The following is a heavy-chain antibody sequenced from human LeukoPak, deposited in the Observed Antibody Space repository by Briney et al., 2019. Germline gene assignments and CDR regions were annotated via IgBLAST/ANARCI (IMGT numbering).Heavy chain of an antibody. CDR3: ARAGGIFGIDY. J-gene: IGHJ4*02. CDR1: GGSISSYY. V-gene: IGHV4-59*01. CDR2: IYYSGST. Sequence: PSETLSLTCNVSGGSISSYYWSWIRQPPGKGLEWIGYIYYSGSTNYNPSLRSRVTISVDTSKNQFSLKLSSVTAADTAVYYCARAGGIFGIDYWGQGTLVTVSS. D-gene: IGHD3-3*01.